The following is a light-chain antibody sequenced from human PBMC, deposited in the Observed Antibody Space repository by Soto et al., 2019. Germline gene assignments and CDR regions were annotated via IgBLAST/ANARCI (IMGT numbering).Light chain of an antibody. CDR1: QSVSSN. Sequence: EIGMTQSPATLSVSPGETATLSCRASQSVSSNLAWYQQKPGQAPRLLIDGASTRATGIPARFSGRGYGTEFTLTISSLQSEDFAVYYCQQYNNWPPVYTFGQGTKLEIK. V-gene: IGKV3-15*01. J-gene: IGKJ2*01. CDR2: GAS. CDR3: QQYNNWPPVYT.